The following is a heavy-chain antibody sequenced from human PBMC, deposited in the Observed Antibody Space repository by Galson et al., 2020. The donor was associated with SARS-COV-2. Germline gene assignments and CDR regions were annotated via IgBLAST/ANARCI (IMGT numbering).Heavy chain of an antibody. J-gene: IGHJ4*02. V-gene: IGHV3-30*04. Sequence: SLKISCAAPGFTFNNYPMPWVRQAPGKGLEWVAAISYDGLLQHYPDPVKGRFPISRDNSQNTLYLQMHSLRAEDTAVEYCAMDLSDYGLDYWGQGILVSVSS. D-gene: IGHD4-17*01. CDR2: ISYDGLLQ. CDR3: AMDLSDYGLDY. CDR1: GFTFNNYP.